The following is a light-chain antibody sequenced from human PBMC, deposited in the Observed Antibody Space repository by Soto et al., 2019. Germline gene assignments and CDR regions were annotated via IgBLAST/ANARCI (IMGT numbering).Light chain of an antibody. Sequence: IKLTQSPAYLSTFVGDRVTITSRASQSISSYLNWYQQKPGKAPKLLIYAASSLQSGVPSRFSGSGSGTDFTLTISSLQPEDFATYYCQQSYSTPLSFGPGTRWIS. CDR2: AAS. J-gene: IGKJ3*01. CDR3: QQSYSTPLS. V-gene: IGKV1-39*01. CDR1: QSISSY.